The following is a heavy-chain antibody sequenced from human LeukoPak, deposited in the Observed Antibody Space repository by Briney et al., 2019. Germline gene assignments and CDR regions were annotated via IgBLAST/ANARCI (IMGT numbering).Heavy chain of an antibody. V-gene: IGHV1-2*02. J-gene: IGHJ4*02. CDR1: GYIFTGYY. Sequence: ASVTVSCKASGYIFTGYYMHWVRQAPGQGLEWMGWINPNSGGTNSAQKFQGRVTMTRDTSISTAYMELSRLTSDDTAVYYCARHPYSGSYHFDYWGQGTLVTVSS. CDR3: ARHPYSGSYHFDY. D-gene: IGHD1-26*01. CDR2: INPNSGGT.